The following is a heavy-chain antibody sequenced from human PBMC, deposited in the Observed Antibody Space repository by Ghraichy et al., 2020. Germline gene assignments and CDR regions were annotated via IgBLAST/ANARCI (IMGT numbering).Heavy chain of an antibody. CDR3: AREIYDHVWGTLSYFDY. J-gene: IGHJ4*02. CDR2: IYHSGRT. CDR1: GGSISSDSYY. D-gene: IGHD3-16*01. V-gene: IGHV4-31*03. Sequence: SETLSLTCTVSGGSISSDSYYWNWIRQHPGKGLEWIGYIYHSGRTYYNPSLKSRVNISLDTSKNQFSLRLSSVTAADTAVYFCAREIYDHVWGTLSYFDYWGQGSLVTVSS.